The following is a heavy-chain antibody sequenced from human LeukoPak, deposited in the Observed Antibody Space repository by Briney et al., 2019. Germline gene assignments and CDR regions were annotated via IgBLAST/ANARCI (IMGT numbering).Heavy chain of an antibody. CDR2: INTNTGNP. Sequence: ASVKVSCKASGYTFTSYDINWVRQATGQGLEWMGWINTNTGNPTYAQGFTGRFVFSLDTSVSTAYLQISSLKAEDTAVYYCARVSSYGYEGANYYYYYMDVWGKGTTVTVSS. D-gene: IGHD5-18*01. CDR1: GYTFTSYD. J-gene: IGHJ6*03. CDR3: ARVSSYGYEGANYYYYYMDV. V-gene: IGHV7-4-1*02.